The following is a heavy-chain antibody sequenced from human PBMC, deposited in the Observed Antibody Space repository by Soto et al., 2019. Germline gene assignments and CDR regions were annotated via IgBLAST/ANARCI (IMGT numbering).Heavy chain of an antibody. CDR1: GGSFSGYY. CDR3: ARGLQAKYSSRFRY. V-gene: IGHV4-34*01. J-gene: IGHJ4*02. CDR2: INHSGST. D-gene: IGHD6-13*01. Sequence: PSETLSLTCAVYGGSFSGYYWSWIRQPPGKGLEWIGEINHSGSTNYNPSLKSRVTISVDTSKNQFSLKLSSVTAADTAVYYCARGLQAKYSSRFRYWGQGTLVTVSS.